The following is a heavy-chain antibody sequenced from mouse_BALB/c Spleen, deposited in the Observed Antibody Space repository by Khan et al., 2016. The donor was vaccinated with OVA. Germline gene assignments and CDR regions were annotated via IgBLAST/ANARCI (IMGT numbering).Heavy chain of an antibody. D-gene: IGHD1-1*01. Sequence: DLVKPGASVKLSCKASGYTFTSYWINWIKQRPGQGLEWIGRIAPGSGSSSYNEMFKGKATLTLDTSSSTAYIQLSSLSSEDSAVYFCARENDYGRTCYAVDYWGQGTSVTVSS. CDR3: ARENDYGRTCYAVDY. V-gene: IGHV1S41*01. CDR1: GYTFTSYW. CDR2: IAPGSGSS. J-gene: IGHJ4*01.